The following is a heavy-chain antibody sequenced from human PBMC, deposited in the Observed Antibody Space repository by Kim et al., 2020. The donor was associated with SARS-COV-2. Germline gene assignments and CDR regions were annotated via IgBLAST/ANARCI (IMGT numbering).Heavy chain of an antibody. V-gene: IGHV4-59*01. CDR2: ISYSGNT. CDR3: ASQRGGYPYSFDY. J-gene: IGHJ4*02. D-gene: IGHD5-12*01. CDR1: GGSISGYY. Sequence: SETLSLTCTVSGGSISGYYWSWIRQSPGKGLEWIGYISYSGNTNYNPSLKSRVTISVDTSRNQFSLKLASVTPSATPGYYCASQRGGYPYSFDYWGQGT.